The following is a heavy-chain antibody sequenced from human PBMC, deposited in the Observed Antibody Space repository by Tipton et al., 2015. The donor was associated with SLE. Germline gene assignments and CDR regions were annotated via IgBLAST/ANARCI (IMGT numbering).Heavy chain of an antibody. V-gene: IGHV4-61*02. Sequence: TLSLTCTVSGASISSDSYYWSWIRQPAGKGLEWIGRVSPSGGTNYNPSLKSRVTMSVDTSKNQFSLNLSSLTAADTAVYYCVRDKWGEYYPSTGYFWSFDPWGQGILVTVSS. D-gene: IGHD3-9*01. CDR2: VSPSGGT. CDR3: VRDKWGEYYPSTGYFWSFDP. J-gene: IGHJ5*02. CDR1: GASISSDSYY.